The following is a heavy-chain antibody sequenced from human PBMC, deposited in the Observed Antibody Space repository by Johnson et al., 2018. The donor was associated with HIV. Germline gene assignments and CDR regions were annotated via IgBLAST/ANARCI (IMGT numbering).Heavy chain of an antibody. CDR3: ARDRGYSGSPRDTFDI. CDR2: IRYDGSNK. V-gene: IGHV3-30*02. CDR1: GFTFSSYA. Sequence: QVQLVESGGDVVQPGGSLRLSCAASGFTFSSYAMHWVRQAPGQGLEWVAFIRYDGSNKYYADSVKGRFTVSRDNSKNTLYLQMNSLRAEDTAVYYCARDRGYSGSPRDTFDIWGQGTMVTVSS. D-gene: IGHD1-26*01. J-gene: IGHJ3*02.